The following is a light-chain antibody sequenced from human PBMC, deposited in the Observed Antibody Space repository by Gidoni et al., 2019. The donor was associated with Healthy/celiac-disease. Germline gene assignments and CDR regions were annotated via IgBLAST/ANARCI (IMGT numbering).Light chain of an antibody. V-gene: IGKV1-27*01. CDR2: AAS. J-gene: IGKJ4*01. CDR1: QRISKS. CDR3: QKYNSAPLT. Sequence: DIQMTQSPSSLSASVGDRVTITCRASQRISKSLAWYQQKPGKVPKRLIYAASTLQSGVPSRFSGSGPGTDFTLTISSLQPEDVATYYCQKYNSAPLTCGGGSKVEIK.